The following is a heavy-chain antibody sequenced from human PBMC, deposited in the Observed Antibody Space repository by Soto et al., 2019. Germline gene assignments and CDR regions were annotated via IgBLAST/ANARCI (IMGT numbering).Heavy chain of an antibody. CDR1: GFTFSSYG. CDR3: AKDLYDYVWGSPDY. V-gene: IGHV3-30*18. J-gene: IGHJ4*02. Sequence: QVQLVESGGGVVQPGRSLRLSCAASGFTFSSYGMHWVRQAPGKGLEGVAVISYDGSNKYYADSVKGRFTISRDNSKNTLYLQMNSLRAEDTAVYYCAKDLYDYVWGSPDYWGQGTLVTVSS. CDR2: ISYDGSNK. D-gene: IGHD3-16*01.